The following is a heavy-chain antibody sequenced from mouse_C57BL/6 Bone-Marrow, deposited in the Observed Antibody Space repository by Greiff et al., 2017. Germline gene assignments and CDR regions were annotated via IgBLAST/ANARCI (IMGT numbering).Heavy chain of an antibody. CDR1: GYTFTSYW. CDR2: IDPSDSYT. V-gene: IGHV1-69*01. J-gene: IGHJ1*03. Sequence: QVQLQQPGAELVMPGASVKLSCKASGYTFTSYWLHWVKQRPGQGLEWIGEIDPSDSYTNYNQKFKGQSTLTVDKSSSTAYMQLSSLTSEDSAVYYCARWLLGYFDVWGTGTTVTVSS. CDR3: ARWLLGYFDV. D-gene: IGHD2-3*01.